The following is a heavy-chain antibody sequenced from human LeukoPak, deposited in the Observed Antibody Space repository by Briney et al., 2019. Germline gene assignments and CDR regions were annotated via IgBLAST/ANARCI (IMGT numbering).Heavy chain of an antibody. D-gene: IGHD5-18*01. J-gene: IGHJ4*02. CDR3: ARGGGYSYGSFDY. Sequence: GGSLRLSCAASGIIFSNYWMHWVRQAPGKGLVWVSRINRDGSSTSYADSVKGRFTISRDNAKNTLYLQMNSLRAEDTAVYYCARGGGYSYGSFDYWGQGTLVAVSS. CDR2: INRDGSST. V-gene: IGHV3-74*01. CDR1: GIIFSNYW.